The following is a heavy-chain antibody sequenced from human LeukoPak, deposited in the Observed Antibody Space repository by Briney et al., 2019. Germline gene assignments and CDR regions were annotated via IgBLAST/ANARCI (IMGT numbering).Heavy chain of an antibody. Sequence: SGGSLTLSCAASGFTLSNYAMSWVRQAPGKGLEWVSTISGNGVSTYYADSVKGRFTLSRDNSKNTLYLQMNSLRAEDTALYYCATQNFDYWGQGTLVTVSS. V-gene: IGHV3-23*01. J-gene: IGHJ4*02. CDR1: GFTLSNYA. CDR3: ATQNFDY. CDR2: ISGNGVST.